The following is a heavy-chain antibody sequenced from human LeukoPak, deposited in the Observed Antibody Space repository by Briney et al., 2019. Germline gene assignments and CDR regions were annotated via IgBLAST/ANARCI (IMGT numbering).Heavy chain of an antibody. CDR1: GGSFSGYY. D-gene: IGHD4-11*01. Sequence: SETLSLTCSVYGGSFSGYYWSWIRQPPGKGLEWIGEINHSGSTNYNPSLKSRVTISVDTSKNQFSLKLSSVTAADTAVYYCAREGDHSNYLEFWGQGTLVTVSS. CDR3: AREGDHSNYLEF. V-gene: IGHV4-34*01. CDR2: INHSGST. J-gene: IGHJ4*02.